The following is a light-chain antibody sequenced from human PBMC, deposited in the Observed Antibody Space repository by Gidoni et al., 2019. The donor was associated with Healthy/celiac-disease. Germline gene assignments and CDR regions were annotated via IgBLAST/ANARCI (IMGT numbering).Light chain of an antibody. V-gene: IGKV3-20*01. J-gene: IGKJ2*01. CDR1: QSVSSSY. Sequence: EIVLPQSPGTLSLSPGERATLSCRASQSVSSSYLAWYQQKPGQAPRLLIYGASSRATGIPDRFSGSGSGTDLTLTISRLEPEDFAVYYCQQYGSSPPYTFGQGTKLEIK. CDR2: GAS. CDR3: QQYGSSPPYT.